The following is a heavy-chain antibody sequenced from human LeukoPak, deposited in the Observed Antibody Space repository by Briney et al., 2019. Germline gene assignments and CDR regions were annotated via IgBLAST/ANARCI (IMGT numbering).Heavy chain of an antibody. CDR1: GGSFSGYY. Sequence: SETLSLTCAVYGGSFSGYYWSWIRQPPGKGLEWIGEINHSGSTNYNPSLKSRVTISVDTSKNQFSLKLSSVTAADTAVYYCARGSPVLRYFDWLQSTYYFDYWGQGTLVTVSS. D-gene: IGHD3-9*01. J-gene: IGHJ4*02. CDR2: INHSGST. CDR3: ARGSPVLRYFDWLQSTYYFDY. V-gene: IGHV4-34*01.